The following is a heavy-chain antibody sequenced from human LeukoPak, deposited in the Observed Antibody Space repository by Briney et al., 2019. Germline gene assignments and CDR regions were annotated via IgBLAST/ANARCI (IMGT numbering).Heavy chain of an antibody. D-gene: IGHD3-3*01. CDR1: GYTFTSYD. Sequence: ASVKVSCKASGYTFTSYDINWVRQATGQGLEWMGWMNPNSGNTGYAQKFQGRVTMTRNTSISTAYMELSSLRSEDTAVYYCARAPLGEFLGVFISVSQFDYGGKGPLVTVSS. V-gene: IGHV1-8*01. CDR2: MNPNSGNT. CDR3: ARAPLGEFLGVFISVSQFDY. J-gene: IGHJ4*02.